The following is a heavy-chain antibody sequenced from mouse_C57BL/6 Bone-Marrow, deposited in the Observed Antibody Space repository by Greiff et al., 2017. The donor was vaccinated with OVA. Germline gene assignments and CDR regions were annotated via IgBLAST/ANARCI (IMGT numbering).Heavy chain of an antibody. J-gene: IGHJ1*03. CDR3: ALLYYSGHVV. Sequence: VQLQQSGPELVKPGASVKIPCKASGYTFTDYNMDWVKQSHGKSLEWIGEINPNNGGTIYNQKFKGKATLTVDKSSSTAYMELRSLTSEDSAVYYRALLYYSGHVVWGTGTTVTVSS. CDR2: INPNNGGT. D-gene: IGHD1-1*01. CDR1: GYTFTDYN. V-gene: IGHV1-18*01.